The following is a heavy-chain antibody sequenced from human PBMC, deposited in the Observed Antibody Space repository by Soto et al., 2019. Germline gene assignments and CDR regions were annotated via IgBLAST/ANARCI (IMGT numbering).Heavy chain of an antibody. CDR1: GFTFRDYY. J-gene: IGHJ6*02. CDR3: AREYYYTMDV. CDR2: IDSSTKYT. V-gene: IGHV3-11*05. Sequence: GGSLRLSCEASGFTFRDYYMTWFRQAPGKGLEWLSYIDSSTKYTNYADSVKGRFTISRDNAKNSLYLQMNSLRADDTAVYYCAREYYYTMDVWGQGTMVTVS.